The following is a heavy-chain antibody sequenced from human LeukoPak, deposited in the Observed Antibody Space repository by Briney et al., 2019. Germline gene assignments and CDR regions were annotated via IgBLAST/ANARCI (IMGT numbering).Heavy chain of an antibody. Sequence: SETLSLTCTVSGVSISSGGYYWRWLRQHPGKGLEWIVYIYYSGSTYYNPSLKSRVTISVDTSKNQFSLKLSSVTAADTAVYYCARDVSVVRGYSYGAAVRFDPWGQGTLVTVSS. J-gene: IGHJ5*02. D-gene: IGHD5-18*01. CDR3: ARDVSVVRGYSYGAAVRFDP. CDR2: IYYSGST. V-gene: IGHV4-31*03. CDR1: GVSISSGGYY.